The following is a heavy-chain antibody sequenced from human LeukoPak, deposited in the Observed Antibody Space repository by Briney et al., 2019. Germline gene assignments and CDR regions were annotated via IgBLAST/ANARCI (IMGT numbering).Heavy chain of an antibody. CDR2: IYHSSNT. Sequence: PSETLSLNCAVSGYSISSGYHWGWIRRPPGKGLEWIGNIYHSSNTYYSPSLKSRVTISVDMSKNHFSLKLSSMTAADTAVYYCAAIAVAGQFDFWGQGILVTVSS. CDR3: AAIAVAGQFDF. J-gene: IGHJ4*02. V-gene: IGHV4-38-2*01. D-gene: IGHD6-19*01. CDR1: GYSISSGYH.